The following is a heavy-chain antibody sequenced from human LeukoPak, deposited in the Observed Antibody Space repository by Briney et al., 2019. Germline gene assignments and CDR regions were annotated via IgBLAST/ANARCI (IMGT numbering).Heavy chain of an antibody. Sequence: PGGSLRLSCAASGFTFSSYGTHWVRQAPGKGLEWVAVISYDGSNKYYADSVRGRFTISRDNSKNTLYLQMNSLRAEDTAVYYCAKDFRSGWYGIDYWGQGTLVTVSA. CDR3: AKDFRSGWYGIDY. CDR2: ISYDGSNK. CDR1: GFTFSSYG. J-gene: IGHJ4*02. D-gene: IGHD6-19*01. V-gene: IGHV3-30*18.